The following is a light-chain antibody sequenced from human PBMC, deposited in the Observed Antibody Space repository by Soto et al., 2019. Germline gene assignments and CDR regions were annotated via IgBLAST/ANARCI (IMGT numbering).Light chain of an antibody. CDR3: QQYGSSPWP. CDR1: QTVSRSF. J-gene: IGKJ1*01. V-gene: IGKV3-20*01. CDR2: GAS. Sequence: FQLTRTPGTQSLSPGERATLSCRSSQTVSRSFLAWYQQKPGQAPRLLMYGASSRATGIPDRCSGRGSGTDFTLTISRLEPEDFAVYYCQQYGSSPWPFGQGTKVDIK.